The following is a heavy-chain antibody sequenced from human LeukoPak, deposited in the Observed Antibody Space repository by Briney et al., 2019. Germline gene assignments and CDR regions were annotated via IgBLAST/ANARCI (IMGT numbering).Heavy chain of an antibody. CDR1: GFTFSSYA. CDR3: AKEKAWVKCLDY. V-gene: IGHV3-23*01. J-gene: IGHJ4*02. CDR2: ISGSGGST. Sequence: PGGSLRLSCAASGFTFSSYAMSWVRQAPGKGLEWVSSISGSGGSTYYADSVKGRFTISRDNAKNTLYLQMNSLRAEDTAVYYCAKEKAWVKCLDYWGQGTLVTVSS. D-gene: IGHD5/OR15-5a*01.